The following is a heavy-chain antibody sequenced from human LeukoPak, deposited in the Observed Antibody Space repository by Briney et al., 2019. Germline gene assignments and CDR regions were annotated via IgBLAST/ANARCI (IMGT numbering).Heavy chain of an antibody. D-gene: IGHD4-23*01. CDR3: ARGHYGGNRYFDI. Sequence: ASVKVSCKASGYTFRSYEINWVRQAPGQGLEWVGWIHPNSGKTGYAQKFQGRVTMTRDTSTETAFIELSSLKFDVTATFYCARGHYGGNRYFDIWGQGTLVTVSS. J-gene: IGHJ4*02. CDR1: GYTFRSYE. V-gene: IGHV1-8*01. CDR2: IHPNSGKT.